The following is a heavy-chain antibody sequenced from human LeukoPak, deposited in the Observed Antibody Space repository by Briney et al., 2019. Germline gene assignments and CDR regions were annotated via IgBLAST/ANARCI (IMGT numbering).Heavy chain of an antibody. CDR2: IYYSGST. J-gene: IGHJ4*03. V-gene: IGHV4-39*07. CDR1: GGSISSSSYY. D-gene: IGHD4-17*01. CDR3: ARGDYRNAHDY. Sequence: SETLSLTCTVSGGSISSSSYYWGWIRQPPGKGLEWIGSIYYSGSTYYNPSLKSRVTISVDTSKNQFSLKLSSVTAADTAVYYCARGDYRNAHDYWGPGTTVTVSS.